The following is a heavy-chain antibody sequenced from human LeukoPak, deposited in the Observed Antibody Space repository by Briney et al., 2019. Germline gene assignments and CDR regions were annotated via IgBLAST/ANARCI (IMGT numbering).Heavy chain of an antibody. CDR3: TRDKGGSYSDY. CDR1: GYTFTTYY. CDR2: INPSGGNT. Sequence: AAVKVSCKASGYTFTTYYIHWVRQPPGQGLEWVGIINPSGGNTTYAQKLQGRVTMTRDTSTSTVYMELSSLRSDDTAVYYCTRDKGGSYSDYWGQGTLVTVSS. D-gene: IGHD1-26*01. J-gene: IGHJ4*02. V-gene: IGHV1-46*01.